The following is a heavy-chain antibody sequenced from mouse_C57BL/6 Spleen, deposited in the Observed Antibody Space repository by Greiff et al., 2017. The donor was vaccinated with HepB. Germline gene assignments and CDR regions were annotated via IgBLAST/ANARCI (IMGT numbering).Heavy chain of an antibody. Sequence: QVQLQQPGAELVRPGSSVKLSCKASGYTFTSYWMDWVKQRPGQGLEWIGNIYPSDSETHYNQKFKDKATLTVDKSSSTAYMQLSSLTSEDSAVYYCASDLLGYAMDYWGQGTSVTVSS. V-gene: IGHV1-61*01. CDR3: ASDLLGYAMDY. J-gene: IGHJ4*01. CDR2: IYPSDSET. D-gene: IGHD2-10*01. CDR1: GYTFTSYW.